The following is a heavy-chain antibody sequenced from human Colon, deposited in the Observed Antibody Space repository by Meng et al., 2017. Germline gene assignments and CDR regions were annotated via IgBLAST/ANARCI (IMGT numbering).Heavy chain of an antibody. CDR3: ARDVGYGSDFLARVDAFQI. CDR2: IYYTGNT. V-gene: IGHV4-59*01. J-gene: IGHJ3*02. Sequence: CTVFGGSSSRYYWSWIRQPPGQGSEWIGYIYYTGNTKYNPSCNSRVTISLDTSKNQFSLNLGSVTSADTAVYYCARDVGYGSDFLARVDAFQIWGQGTKVTVSS. D-gene: IGHD2-15*01. CDR1: GGSSSRYY.